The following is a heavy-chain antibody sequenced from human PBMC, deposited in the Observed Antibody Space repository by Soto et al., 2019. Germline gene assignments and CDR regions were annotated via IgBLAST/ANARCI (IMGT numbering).Heavy chain of an antibody. CDR3: ARGSSRWDY. CDR2: IYSGGRN. D-gene: IGHD6-13*01. J-gene: IGHJ4*02. V-gene: IGHV4-4*07. Sequence: SETRSHTCTVSGGSVGSFYWSWIRQPAGKGLEWIGRIYSGGRNNYNPSLKSRVTMSVDTSKNQFSLRLSSVTAADTAMYYCARGSSRWDYCGQGTLVTVSS. CDR1: GGSVGSFY.